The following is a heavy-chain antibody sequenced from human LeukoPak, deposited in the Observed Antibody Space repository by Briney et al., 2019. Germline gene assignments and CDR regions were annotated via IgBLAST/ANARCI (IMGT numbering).Heavy chain of an antibody. CDR2: IYYSGST. V-gene: IGHV4-59*01. CDR1: GGSISSYY. D-gene: IGHD3-16*01. Sequence: KTSENLSLTCPVSGGSISSYYWTWIRQPPGKGLEWIGYIYYSGSTNYNPSLKSRVTISVDTSKTQFSLKLSSVTAADTAVYYCARGKQLGAFYWGQGTLVTVSS. J-gene: IGHJ4*02. CDR3: ARGKQLGAFY.